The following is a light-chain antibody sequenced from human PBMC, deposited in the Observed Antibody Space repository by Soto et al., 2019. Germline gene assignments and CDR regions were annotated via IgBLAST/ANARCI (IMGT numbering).Light chain of an antibody. CDR1: QSISSSY. CDR2: GAS. V-gene: IGKV3-20*01. J-gene: IGKJ1*01. Sequence: EIVLTQSPGTLSLSPGKRATLSCRASQSISSSYLAWYQQRPGQAPRLLIYGASSRATGLPDRLSGSGSGNEFTLTISRLEPEDFAVYYCQQYGSSSWTFGQGTKVEIK. CDR3: QQYGSSSWT.